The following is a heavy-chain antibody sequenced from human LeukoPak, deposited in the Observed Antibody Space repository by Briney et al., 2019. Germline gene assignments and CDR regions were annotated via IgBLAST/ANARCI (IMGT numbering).Heavy chain of an antibody. J-gene: IGHJ2*01. V-gene: IGHV1-2*02. CDR3: AKEADIVSFDL. D-gene: IGHD2-15*01. Sequence: GASVKVSCKASGYTFTGNHVHWVRQAPGQGLEWMGWIAPNSGGTMYAQKSQDRVTMTSDTSISTAYMELSGLRSDDTAIYFCAKEADIVSFDLWGRGTLVTVSS. CDR1: GYTFTGNH. CDR2: IAPNSGGT.